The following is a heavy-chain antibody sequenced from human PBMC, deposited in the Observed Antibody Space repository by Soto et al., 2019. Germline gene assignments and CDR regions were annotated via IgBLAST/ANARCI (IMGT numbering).Heavy chain of an antibody. J-gene: IGHJ6*02. CDR2: IYPGDSDT. V-gene: IGHV5-51*01. CDR3: ARRGQWLVDHYYYYGMDV. D-gene: IGHD6-19*01. CDR1: GYSFTSYW. Sequence: GESLKISCKGSGYSFTSYWIGWVRQMPGKGLEWMGIIYPGDSDTRYSPSFQGQVTISADKSISTAYLQWSSLKASDTAMYYCARRGQWLVDHYYYYGMDVWGQGTTVTV.